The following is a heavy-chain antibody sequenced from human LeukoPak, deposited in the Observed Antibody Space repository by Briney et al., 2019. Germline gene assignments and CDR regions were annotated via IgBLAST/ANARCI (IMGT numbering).Heavy chain of an antibody. Sequence: GGSLRLSCAASGFSLRKHPMHWVRQAPGKGLEFVSAISGDGGTTLYASSVKGRFTISRDNSKNMVVLQMGSLRTDDMGVYFCARDCSSGNCRGALDYWGQGALVTVSS. CDR1: GFSLRKHP. V-gene: IGHV3-64*01. J-gene: IGHJ4*02. CDR3: ARDCSSGNCRGALDY. D-gene: IGHD3-22*01. CDR2: ISGDGGTT.